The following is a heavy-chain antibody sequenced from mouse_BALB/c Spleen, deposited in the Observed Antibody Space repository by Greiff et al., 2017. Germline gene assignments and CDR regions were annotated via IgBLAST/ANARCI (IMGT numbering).Heavy chain of an antibody. J-gene: IGHJ4*01. CDR3: GRWITGDYYAMDY. CDR1: GYSFTGYY. V-gene: IGHV1-31*01. CDR2: INPYNGAT. Sequence: EVQLQQSGPELVKPGASAKISCKASGYSFTGYYMHWVKQSHVKSLEWIGRINPYNGATSYNQNFKDKASLTVDKSSSTAYMELHSLTSEDSAVYYCGRWITGDYYAMDYWGQGTSGNV.